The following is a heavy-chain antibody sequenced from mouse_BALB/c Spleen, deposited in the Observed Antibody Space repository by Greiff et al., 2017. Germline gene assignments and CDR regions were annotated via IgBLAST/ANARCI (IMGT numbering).Heavy chain of an antibody. CDR1: GFTFTSYG. D-gene: IGHD2-4*01. CDR3: ARQDYDYHMDY. J-gene: IGHJ4*01. V-gene: IGHV5-6*01. CDR2: ISSGGGYT. Sequence: EVQLVESGGDLVKPGGSLKLSCAASGFTFTSYGMSWVRQTPDKRLEWVATISSGGGYTYYPDSVKGRFTISRDNAKNTLYLQMSSLTSEDTAMYYCARQDYDYHMDYWGQGTSVTVSS.